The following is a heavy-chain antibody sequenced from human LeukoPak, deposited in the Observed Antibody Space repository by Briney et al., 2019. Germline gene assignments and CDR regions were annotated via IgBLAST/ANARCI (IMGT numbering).Heavy chain of an antibody. CDR2: IYYSGST. V-gene: IGHV4-4*02. Sequence: GSLRLSCAASGFIFRNHGMNWVRQPPGKGLEWIGSIYYSGSTNYNPSLKSRVTISVDTSKNQFSLKLSSVTAADTAVYYCARVGDTAMVLDYWGQGTLVTVSS. CDR1: GFIFRNHG. D-gene: IGHD5-18*01. J-gene: IGHJ4*02. CDR3: ARVGDTAMVLDY.